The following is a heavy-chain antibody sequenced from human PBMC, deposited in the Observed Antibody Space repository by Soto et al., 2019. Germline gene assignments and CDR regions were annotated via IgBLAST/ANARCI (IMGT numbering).Heavy chain of an antibody. CDR1: GFIFSNFG. CDR3: ARDDIPGIAVSTYGMEV. Sequence: GGSLRLSCAASGFIFSNFGMHWVRQAPGKGLEWVAVIWYDGSNEYYADSVKGRFTISKDNSKSTLYLQMNSLRAEDTAVYYCARDDIPGIAVSTYGMEVWGQGTTVTVSS. CDR2: IWYDGSNE. D-gene: IGHD6-19*01. V-gene: IGHV3-33*01. J-gene: IGHJ6*02.